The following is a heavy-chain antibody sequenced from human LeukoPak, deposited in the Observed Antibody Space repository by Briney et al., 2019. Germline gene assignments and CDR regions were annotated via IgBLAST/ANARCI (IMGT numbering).Heavy chain of an antibody. J-gene: IGHJ4*02. CDR1: GYSISSGYY. CDR3: AKGYVFVLAVAGYYFDY. V-gene: IGHV4-38-2*02. Sequence: PSETLSLTCTVSGYSISSGYYWGWIRQPPGKGLEWIGSIYHSGSTYYNPSLKSRVTISVDTSKNQFSLKLSSVTAADTAVYYCAKGYVFVLAVAGYYFDYWGQGTLVTVSS. D-gene: IGHD6-13*01. CDR2: IYHSGST.